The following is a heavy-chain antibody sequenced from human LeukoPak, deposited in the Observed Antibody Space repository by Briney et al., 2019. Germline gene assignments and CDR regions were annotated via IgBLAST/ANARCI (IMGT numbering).Heavy chain of an antibody. Sequence: GGSLRLSCAASGFTFSNAWMSWVRQAPGKGLEWVSVIYSGGSTYYADSVKGRFTISRDNSKNTLYLQMNSLRVEDTAVYYCAKDQYRDYFRGADYWGQGTLVTVSS. D-gene: IGHD2/OR15-2a*01. V-gene: IGHV3-53*01. CDR2: IYSGGST. J-gene: IGHJ4*02. CDR1: GFTFSNAW. CDR3: AKDQYRDYFRGADY.